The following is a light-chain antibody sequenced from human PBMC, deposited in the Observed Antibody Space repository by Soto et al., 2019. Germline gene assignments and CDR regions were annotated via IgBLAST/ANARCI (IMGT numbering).Light chain of an antibody. V-gene: IGLV2-8*01. J-gene: IGLJ2*01. CDR2: AVS. CDR3: CSYATPRQ. CDR1: SSDVGGYKY. Sequence: QSVLTQPPSASGSPGQSVTISCTGTSSDVGGYKYVSWYQQYPGKAPKLMIYAVSERPSGVPDRFSGSKSGNMASLTISGLQAEDEAEYYCCSYATPRQFGGGTK.